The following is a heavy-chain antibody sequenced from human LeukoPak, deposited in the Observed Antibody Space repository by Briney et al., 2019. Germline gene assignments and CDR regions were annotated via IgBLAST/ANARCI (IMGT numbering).Heavy chain of an antibody. Sequence: GRSLRLSCTASGFTFSSYAMHWVRQAPGKGLEWVAVISYDGNNIHHADSVKGRCTISRDNSKNTLYLQMNSLRPEDTAVYNCARDFCTGGSCPIDYWGQGTLVTVSS. D-gene: IGHD2-15*01. CDR3: ARDFCTGGSCPIDY. J-gene: IGHJ4*02. V-gene: IGHV3-30-3*01. CDR2: ISYDGNNI. CDR1: GFTFSSYA.